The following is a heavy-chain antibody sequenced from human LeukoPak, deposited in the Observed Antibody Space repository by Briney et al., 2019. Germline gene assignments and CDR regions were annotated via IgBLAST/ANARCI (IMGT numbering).Heavy chain of an antibody. CDR3: TRFQGGYSHNDAFDI. CDR2: IRSKAYGGTT. Sequence: PGRSLRLSCTASGFTFGDYAMSWFRQAPGKGPEWVGFIRSKAYGGTTEYAASVKGRFTISRDDSKSIAYLQMNSLKTEDTAVYYCTRFQGGYSHNDAFDIWGQGTMVTVSS. CDR1: GFTFGDYA. V-gene: IGHV3-49*03. J-gene: IGHJ3*02. D-gene: IGHD5-18*01.